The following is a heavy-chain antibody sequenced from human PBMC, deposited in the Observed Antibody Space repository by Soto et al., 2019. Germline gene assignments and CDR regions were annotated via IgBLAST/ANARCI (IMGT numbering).Heavy chain of an antibody. CDR2: IYHSGTT. Sequence: SETLSLTCGVSGDSVSSVNWWSWVRQAPGKGLEWIGEIYHSGTTNYNPSLTGRVTMSVDKSKNQFSLNLTSVTAADTAVYYCASLPGFFTISPFDHWGQGTLVTVSP. D-gene: IGHD2-8*01. V-gene: IGHV4-4*02. CDR3: ASLPGFFTISPFDH. CDR1: GDSVSSVNW. J-gene: IGHJ5*02.